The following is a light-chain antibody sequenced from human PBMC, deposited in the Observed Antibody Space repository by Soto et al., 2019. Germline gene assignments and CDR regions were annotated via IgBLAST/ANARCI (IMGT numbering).Light chain of an antibody. CDR1: SSDVGTYNY. J-gene: IGLJ2*01. CDR2: DVS. V-gene: IGLV2-14*01. CDR3: TSYTSSSTLV. Sequence: QSALTQPASVSGSPRQSITISCTGTSSDVGTYNYVSWYQQHAGKVPKLMIYDVSNRPSGVSDRFSGSKSGNTASLTISGLQAEDEADYYCTSYTSSSTLVFGGGTKLTVL.